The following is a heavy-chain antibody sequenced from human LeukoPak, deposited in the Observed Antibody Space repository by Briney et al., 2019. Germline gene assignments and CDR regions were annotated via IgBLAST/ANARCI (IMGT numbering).Heavy chain of an antibody. Sequence: GASVKVPCKASGYTFTGYYMHWVRQAPGQGLEWMGWISAYNGNTNYAQKLQGRVTMTTDTSTSTAYMELRSLRSDDTAVYYCARVGGQGGPHGPVYYYYYYMDVWGKGTTVTVSS. CDR1: GYTFTGYY. D-gene: IGHD3-16*01. CDR2: ISAYNGNT. V-gene: IGHV1-18*04. CDR3: ARVGGQGGPHGPVYYYYYYMDV. J-gene: IGHJ6*03.